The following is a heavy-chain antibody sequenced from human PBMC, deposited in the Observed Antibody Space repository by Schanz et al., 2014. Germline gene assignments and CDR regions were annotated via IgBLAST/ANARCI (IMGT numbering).Heavy chain of an antibody. Sequence: QVHLVQSGAEVKKPGASVKVSCKASGYTFTSYGISWVRQAPGQGPEWMGWISDYNADTKYAQKFQGRVTITADKSTSTVYMELSSLRSEDTAIYYCARGNTIFGVVILGWLDPWGQGTLVTVSS. CDR3: ARGNTIFGVVILGWLDP. CDR1: GYTFTSYG. D-gene: IGHD3-3*01. J-gene: IGHJ5*02. CDR2: ISDYNADT. V-gene: IGHV1-18*04.